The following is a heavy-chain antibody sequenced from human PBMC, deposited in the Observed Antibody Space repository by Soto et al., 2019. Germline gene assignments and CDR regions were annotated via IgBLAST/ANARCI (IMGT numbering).Heavy chain of an antibody. Sequence: SGPTLVNPTQTLTLTCTFSGFSLSTSGMCVSWIRQPPGKALEWLALIDWDDDKYYSTSLKTRLTIYKDTSKNQVVLTITNMDPVDTSTYYCARTRPRDSYGYEHDYWGQGTLVTVSS. D-gene: IGHD5-18*01. J-gene: IGHJ4*02. CDR3: ARTRPRDSYGYEHDY. CDR1: GFSLSTSGMC. V-gene: IGHV2-70*01. CDR2: IDWDDDK.